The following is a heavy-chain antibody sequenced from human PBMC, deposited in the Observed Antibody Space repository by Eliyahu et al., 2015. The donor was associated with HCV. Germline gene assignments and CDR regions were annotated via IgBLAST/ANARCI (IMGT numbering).Heavy chain of an antibody. J-gene: IGHJ6*02. Sequence: EVQLVESGGGLVQPGGSLRLSCAASGFTFSSYSMNWVRQAPGKGLEWVSYISSSSSTIYYADSVKGRFTISRDNAKNSLYLQMNSLRDEDTAVYYCATHIGEYYYYGMDVWGQGTTVTVSS. CDR1: GFTFSSYS. CDR3: ATHIGEYYYYGMDV. D-gene: IGHD3-16*01. V-gene: IGHV3-48*02. CDR2: ISSSSSTI.